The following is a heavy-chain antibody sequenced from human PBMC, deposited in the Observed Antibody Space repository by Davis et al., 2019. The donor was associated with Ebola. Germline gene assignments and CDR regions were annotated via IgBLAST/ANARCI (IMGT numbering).Heavy chain of an antibody. D-gene: IGHD4-11*01. CDR3: ARDSDDYSFDY. Sequence: GGSLRLSCAASGLIFNNYWMSWVRQAPGKGLEWVANIKQDGSEKYYVDSVEGRFTISRDNAKNSLYLQMNSLRAEDTAVYYCARDSDDYSFDYWGQGTLVTVSS. V-gene: IGHV3-7*01. CDR2: IKQDGSEK. J-gene: IGHJ4*02. CDR1: GLIFNNYW.